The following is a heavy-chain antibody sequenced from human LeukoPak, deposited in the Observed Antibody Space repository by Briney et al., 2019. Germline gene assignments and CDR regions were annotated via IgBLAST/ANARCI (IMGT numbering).Heavy chain of an antibody. Sequence: SETLSLTCTVSGYSISSGYYWGWIRQPPGPGLEWIGSIYHSGSTYYNPSLKSRVTISVDTSKNQFSLQLNSVTPEDTAVYYCTRGAPVGSSREFDYWGQGTLVTVSS. CDR3: TRGAPVGSSREFDY. J-gene: IGHJ4*02. CDR2: IYHSGST. CDR1: GYSISSGYY. V-gene: IGHV4-38-2*02. D-gene: IGHD5-24*01.